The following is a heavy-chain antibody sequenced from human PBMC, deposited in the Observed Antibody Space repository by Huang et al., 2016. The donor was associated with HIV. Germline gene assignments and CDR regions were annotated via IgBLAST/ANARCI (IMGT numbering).Heavy chain of an antibody. J-gene: IGHJ4*02. CDR1: GGSIRSDNYY. CDR2: IYYSGST. Sequence: QLQLQESGPGLVKPSETLSLTCTVSGGSIRSDNYYWGWIRQPPGKGVEWIGSIYYSGSTYYNPALKRRVTISGDTSKNHFSLRMRSVTAADTAVYYCARLPGSITMIRGVITDPYWGQGTLVTVSS. CDR3: ARLPGSITMIRGVITDPY. V-gene: IGHV4-39*02. D-gene: IGHD3-10*01.